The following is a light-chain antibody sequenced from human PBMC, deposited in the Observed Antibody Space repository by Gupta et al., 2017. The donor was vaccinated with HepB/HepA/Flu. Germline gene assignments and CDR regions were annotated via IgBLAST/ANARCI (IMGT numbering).Light chain of an antibody. Sequence: QSALTQPASVSGSPGQSITISCTGASSDVGGYKFVSWYQQHPGKAPKLMIYDVSNRPSGVSNRFSGSKSGNTASLTISGLQAEDEAEYYCSSYTGSSTYVFGTGTKVTVL. J-gene: IGLJ1*01. CDR1: SSDVGGYKF. V-gene: IGLV2-14*03. CDR2: DVS. CDR3: SSYTGSSTYV.